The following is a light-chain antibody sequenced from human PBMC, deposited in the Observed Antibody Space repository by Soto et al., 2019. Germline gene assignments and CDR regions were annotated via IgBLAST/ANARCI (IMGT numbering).Light chain of an antibody. CDR2: GAS. V-gene: IGKV1-6*01. J-gene: IGKJ1*01. CDR3: LQNHNYPRT. Sequence: AIQMTQSQSSLSASVVDRVTITCLASQDISDDVCWYQQTPGKAPKLLISGASRLQSGVPSRFSGSGSGAAFTLTITSLRPEDSATYYCLQNHNYPRTFGQGTKVDIK. CDR1: QDISDD.